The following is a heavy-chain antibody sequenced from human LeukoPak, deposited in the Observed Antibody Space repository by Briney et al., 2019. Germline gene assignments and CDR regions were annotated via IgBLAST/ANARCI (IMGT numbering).Heavy chain of an antibody. J-gene: IGHJ6*03. Sequence: GGSLRLSCAASGFTFSTYAMHWVRQTPGKGLEWVAYIRDDGSNKFYADSVRGRFTVSRDNSKNTLYLQMNSLRAEDTAVYYCAKDQKRGYSYGYLFYYYYMDVWGKGTTVTISS. CDR3: AKDQKRGYSYGYLFYYYYMDV. CDR1: GFTFSTYA. V-gene: IGHV3-30*02. CDR2: IRDDGSNK. D-gene: IGHD5-18*01.